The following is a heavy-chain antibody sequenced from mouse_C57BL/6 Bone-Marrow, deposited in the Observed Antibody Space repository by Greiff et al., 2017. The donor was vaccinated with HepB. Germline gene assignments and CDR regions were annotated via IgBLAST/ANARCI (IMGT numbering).Heavy chain of an antibody. CDR2: IYPGSGST. CDR3: ARPGKDRFDY. Sequence: QVHVKQPGAELVKPGASVKMSCKASGYTFTSSWITGVKQRPGQGLEWIGDIYPGSGSTNYNEKFKSKATLTVDKSSSTAYMQLSSLTAEDSAVYYCARPGKDRFDYWGQGTTLTVSS. V-gene: IGHV1-55*01. J-gene: IGHJ2*01. CDR1: GYTFTSSW.